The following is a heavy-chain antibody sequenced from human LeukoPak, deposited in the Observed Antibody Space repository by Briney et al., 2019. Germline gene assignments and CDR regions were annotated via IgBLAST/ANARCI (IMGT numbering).Heavy chain of an antibody. Sequence: SVKVSCKASGGTFSSYAINWVRQAPGQGLEWMGGIIPIFGTANYAQKFQGRVTISADGSTSTGYMDLSSLRSEDTAVYFCARSPGYTGYDLRYDYWGQGTLVTVSS. CDR1: GGTFSSYA. J-gene: IGHJ4*02. V-gene: IGHV1-69*13. D-gene: IGHD5-12*01. CDR2: IIPIFGTA. CDR3: ARSPGYTGYDLRYDY.